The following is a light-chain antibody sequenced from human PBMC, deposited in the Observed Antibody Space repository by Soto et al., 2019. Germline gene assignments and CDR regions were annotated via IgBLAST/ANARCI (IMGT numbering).Light chain of an antibody. CDR1: SNDVGGYYY. J-gene: IGLJ2*01. V-gene: IGLV2-14*03. Sequence: QSVLTQPASVSGSPGQSITISCTGTSNDVGGYYYVSWYQHRPGKAPQLIIFGVDNRPSGVSIRFSGSKSGNTASLTISGLQAEDEADYYCSSYTSGSTLVAFGGGTKLTVL. CDR3: SSYTSGSTLVA. CDR2: GVD.